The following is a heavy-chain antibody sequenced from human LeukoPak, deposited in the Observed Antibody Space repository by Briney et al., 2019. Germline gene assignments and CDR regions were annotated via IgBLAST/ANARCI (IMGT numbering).Heavy chain of an antibody. D-gene: IGHD5-24*01. CDR1: GFTFSTYS. V-gene: IGHV3-21*01. J-gene: IGHJ4*02. CDR3: ARGWRWLQSRYYFDY. CDR2: ISRHSGYK. Sequence: GGSLRLSCAASGFTFSTYSMNWVRQAPGKGLEWVSSISRHSGYKHYGASVKGRFTISRDNGKNSVYLEMNSLRAEDTAVYYCARGWRWLQSRYYFDYWGQGTLVTVSS.